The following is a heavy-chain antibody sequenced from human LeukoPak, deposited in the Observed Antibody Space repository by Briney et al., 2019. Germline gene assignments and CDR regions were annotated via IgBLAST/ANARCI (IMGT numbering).Heavy chain of an antibody. Sequence: SETLSLTCTVSGYSISSGYYWGWIRQPPGKGLEWIGSIYHSGSTYYNPSLKSRVTISVDTSKNQFSLKLSSVTAADTAVYYCASHSYGYMSSDYWGQGTLVTVSS. CDR2: IYHSGST. CDR3: ASHSYGYMSSDY. CDR1: GYSISSGYY. D-gene: IGHD5-18*01. V-gene: IGHV4-38-2*02. J-gene: IGHJ4*02.